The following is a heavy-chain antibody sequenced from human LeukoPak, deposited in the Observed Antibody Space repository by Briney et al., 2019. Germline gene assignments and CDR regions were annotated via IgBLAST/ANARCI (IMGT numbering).Heavy chain of an antibody. CDR2: NGNT. J-gene: IGHJ6*02. V-gene: IGHV1-18*01. CDR3: ARDRQWLVGPYYYYYGMDV. D-gene: IGHD6-19*01. Sequence: NGNTNYAQKLQGRVTMTTDTSTSTAYMELRSLRSDDTAVYYCARDRQWLVGPYYYYYGMDVWGQGTTVTVSS.